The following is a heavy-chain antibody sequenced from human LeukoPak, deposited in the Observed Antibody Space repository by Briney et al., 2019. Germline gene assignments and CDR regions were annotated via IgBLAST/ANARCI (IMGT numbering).Heavy chain of an antibody. Sequence: PSETLSLTCTVSGSSISSYYWSWIRQPPGKGPEWIGYIYYSGSTNYNPSLKSRVTISVDTSKNQFSLKLSSVTAADTAVYYCARGYFLSNWYFDLWGRGTLVTVSS. CDR2: IYYSGST. J-gene: IGHJ2*01. CDR3: ARGYFLSNWYFDL. V-gene: IGHV4-59*01. D-gene: IGHD3-9*01. CDR1: GSSISSYY.